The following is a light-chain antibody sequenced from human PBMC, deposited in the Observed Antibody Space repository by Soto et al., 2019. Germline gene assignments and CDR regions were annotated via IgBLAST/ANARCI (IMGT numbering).Light chain of an antibody. Sequence: DIQMTQSPSAMSASVGDRVTITCRASQGIRYSVAWFQQKPGTVPKRLIYAVSSLQSGVPSRFSGSGSGTEFTLTISSLQPEDSAVYYCLQHNVYPWTFGQGTKVDIK. CDR2: AVS. J-gene: IGKJ1*01. V-gene: IGKV1-17*03. CDR3: LQHNVYPWT. CDR1: QGIRYS.